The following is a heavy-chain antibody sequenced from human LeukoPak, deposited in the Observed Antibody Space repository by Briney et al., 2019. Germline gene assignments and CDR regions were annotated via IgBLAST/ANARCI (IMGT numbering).Heavy chain of an antibody. V-gene: IGHV1-2*02. D-gene: IGHD6-19*01. CDR1: GYTFTGYY. CDR3: ARGWGVAEAFDY. Sequence: ASVKVSCKASGYTFTGYYMHWVRQAPGQGLEWMGWINPNSGGTNYAQKFQGRVTMTRDTSISAAYMELSRLRSDDTAVYYCARGWGVAEAFDYWGQGTLVTVSS. CDR2: INPNSGGT. J-gene: IGHJ4*02.